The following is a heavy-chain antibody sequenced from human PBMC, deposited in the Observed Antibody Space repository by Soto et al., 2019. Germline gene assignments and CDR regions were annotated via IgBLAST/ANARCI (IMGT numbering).Heavy chain of an antibody. J-gene: IGHJ4*02. CDR3: ARGGLWFGELSLDY. CDR2: INHSGST. Sequence: QVQLQQRGAGLLKPSETLSLTCAVYGGSFSGYYWSWIRQPPGKGLEWIGEINHSGSTNYNPSLKSRVTISVDTSKNQFSLKLSSVTAADTAVYYCARGGLWFGELSLDYWGQVTLVTVSS. CDR1: GGSFSGYY. V-gene: IGHV4-34*02. D-gene: IGHD3-10*01.